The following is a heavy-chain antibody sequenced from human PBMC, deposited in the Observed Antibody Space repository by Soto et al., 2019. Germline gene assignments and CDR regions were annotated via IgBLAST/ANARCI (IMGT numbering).Heavy chain of an antibody. D-gene: IGHD6-6*01. V-gene: IGHV3-53*02. J-gene: IGHJ4*02. CDR3: AILSN. Sequence: EVQLVATGGGLIQPGGSLRLSCAASGFTVSSNYMNWVRQAPGKGLECVSIIYSDGTTSYADSVKGRFTISRDNFKNTLHLQMNSLRAEDTAVYYCAILSNWGQGTLVTVSS. CDR2: IYSDGTT. CDR1: GFTVSSNY.